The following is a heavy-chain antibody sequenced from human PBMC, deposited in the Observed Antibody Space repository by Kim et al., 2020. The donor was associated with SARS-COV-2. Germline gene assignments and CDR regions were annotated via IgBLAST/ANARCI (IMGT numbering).Heavy chain of an antibody. CDR2: ISGSGGST. CDR3: AKAVVVPAAHYYYYGMDV. CDR1: GFTFSSYA. D-gene: IGHD2-2*01. J-gene: IGHJ6*02. Sequence: GGSLRLSCAASGFTFSSYAMSWVRQAPGKGLEWVSAISGSGGSTYYADSVKGRFTISRDNSKNTLYLQMNSLRAEDTAVYYCAKAVVVPAAHYYYYGMDVWGQGTTVTVSS. V-gene: IGHV3-23*01.